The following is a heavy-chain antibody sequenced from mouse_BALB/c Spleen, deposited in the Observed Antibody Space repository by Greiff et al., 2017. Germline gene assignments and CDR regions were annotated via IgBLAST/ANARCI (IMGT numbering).Heavy chain of an antibody. Sequence: LVESGGGLVKPGGSLKLSCAASGFTFSSYAMSWVRQTPEKRLEWVATISSGGSYTYYPDSVKGRFTISRDNAKNTLYLQMSSLRSEDTAMYYCARRGPITTVEGYYAMDYWGQGTSVTVSS. V-gene: IGHV5-9-3*01. CDR1: GFTFSSYA. CDR2: ISSGGSYT. CDR3: ARRGPITTVEGYYAMDY. D-gene: IGHD1-1*01. J-gene: IGHJ4*01.